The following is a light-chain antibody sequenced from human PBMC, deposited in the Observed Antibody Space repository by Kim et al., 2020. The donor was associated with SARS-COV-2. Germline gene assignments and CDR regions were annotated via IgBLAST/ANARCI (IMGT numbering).Light chain of an antibody. CDR3: QEYRSHPVT. CDR1: QDIRNC. J-gene: IGKJ5*01. Sequence: AAERDRVTCTGQSSQDIRNCLYWYRQNPGRAPNLLIYDESNLERGVPSSFSGSGSGTDFTLTILILQPEDIATYYCQEYRSHPVTFGRGTQLEIK. V-gene: IGKV1-33*01. CDR2: DES.